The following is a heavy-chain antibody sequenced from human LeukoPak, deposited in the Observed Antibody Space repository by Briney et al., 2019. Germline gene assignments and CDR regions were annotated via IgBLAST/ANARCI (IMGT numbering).Heavy chain of an antibody. J-gene: IGHJ4*02. D-gene: IGHD5-12*01. Sequence: SETLSLTCTVSGGSISSSSYYWGWIRQPPGKGLEWIGSIYYSGSTYYNPSPKSRVTISVDTSKNQFSLKLSSVTAADTAVYYCASFFRGYSGYDRDYWGQGTLVTVSS. CDR3: ASFFRGYSGYDRDY. CDR2: IYYSGST. V-gene: IGHV4-39*07. CDR1: GGSISSSSYY.